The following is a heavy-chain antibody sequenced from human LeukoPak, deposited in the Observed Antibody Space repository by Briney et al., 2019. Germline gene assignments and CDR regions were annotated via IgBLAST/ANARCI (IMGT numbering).Heavy chain of an antibody. D-gene: IGHD5-24*01. CDR3: VRDGDAYNFDF. V-gene: IGHV3-48*02. Sequence: GGSLRLSCAASGFTFSRFGMNWVRQAPGKGLEWISYISSTSSAISYADSVKGRFTISRDNAKNSLYLQMSSLRDEDTAVYFCVRDGDAYNFDFWGQGVLVTVSS. CDR2: ISSTSSAI. J-gene: IGHJ4*02. CDR1: GFTFSRFG.